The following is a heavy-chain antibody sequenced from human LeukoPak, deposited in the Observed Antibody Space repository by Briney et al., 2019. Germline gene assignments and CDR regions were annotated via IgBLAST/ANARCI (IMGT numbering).Heavy chain of an antibody. CDR2: ISYDGNNK. CDR3: AKDPVVQLWLTYFDY. CDR1: GFTFSDYA. D-gene: IGHD5-18*01. Sequence: PGRSLRLSCAASGFTFSDYAMHWVRQAPGKGLEWVAVISYDGNNKFYADSVKGRFTISRDNSKNTLFLQMNSLRDEDTAVYYCAKDPVVQLWLTYFDYWGQGTLVTVSS. V-gene: IGHV3-30*18. J-gene: IGHJ4*02.